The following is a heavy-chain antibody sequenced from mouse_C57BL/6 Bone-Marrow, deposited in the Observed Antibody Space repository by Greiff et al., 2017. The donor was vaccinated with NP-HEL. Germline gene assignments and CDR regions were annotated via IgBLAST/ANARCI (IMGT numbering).Heavy chain of an antibody. CDR2: INPYNGDT. CDR1: GYSFTGYF. D-gene: IGHD2-5*01. Sequence: EVQLQQSGPELVKPGDSVKISCKASGYSFTGYFMNWVMQSHGKSLEWIGRINPYNGDTFYNQKFKGKATLTVDKSSSTAHMELRSLTSEDSAVYYCARPYYSDYHDPWFAYWGQGTLVTVSA. V-gene: IGHV1-20*01. J-gene: IGHJ3*01. CDR3: ARPYYSDYHDPWFAY.